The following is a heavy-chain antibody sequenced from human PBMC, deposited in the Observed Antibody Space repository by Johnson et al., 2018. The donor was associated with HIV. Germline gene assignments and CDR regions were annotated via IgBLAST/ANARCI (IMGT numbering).Heavy chain of an antibody. Sequence: MQLVESGGGVLRPGGSLRLSCAASGFPFDDYGMSWVRQVPGKGLEWVSGINWHGGSIGYAESVKGRFTISRDNAKNSLYLQMNSLRAEDTALYYCARVSCSSTSCLGDGAFDIWGQGTMVTVSS. CDR2: INWHGGSI. V-gene: IGHV3-20*04. CDR1: GFPFDDYG. J-gene: IGHJ3*02. CDR3: ARVSCSSTSCLGDGAFDI. D-gene: IGHD2-2*01.